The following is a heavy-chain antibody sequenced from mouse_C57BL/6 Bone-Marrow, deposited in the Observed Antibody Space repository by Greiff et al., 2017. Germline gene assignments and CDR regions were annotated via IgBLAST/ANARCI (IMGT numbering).Heavy chain of an antibody. J-gene: IGHJ3*01. CDR2: ISSGGSYT. CDR3: ARHGDYYDYAWFAY. Sequence: EVMLVESGGDLVKPGGSLKLSCAASGFTFSSYGMSWVRQTPDKRLEWVATISSGGSYTYYPDSVKGRFTISRDNAKNTLYLQMSSLKSEDTAMYYCARHGDYYDYAWFAYWGQGTLVTVSA. V-gene: IGHV5-6*01. CDR1: GFTFSSYG. D-gene: IGHD2-4*01.